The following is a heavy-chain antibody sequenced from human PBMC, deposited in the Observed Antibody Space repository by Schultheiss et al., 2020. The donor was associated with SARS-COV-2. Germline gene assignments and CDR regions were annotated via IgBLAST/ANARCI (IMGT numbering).Heavy chain of an antibody. CDR2: ISSSSNYI. CDR3: ARDMFERLVRHGMDV. J-gene: IGHJ6*02. CDR1: GFTFNTYS. Sequence: GGSLRLSCAASGFTFNTYSMNWVRQAPGKGLEWVASISSSSNYIYYGDSVKGRFTISRDNAKNSLYLQMNSLRAEDTAVYYCARDMFERLVRHGMDVWGQGTTVTVSS. D-gene: IGHD6-13*01. V-gene: IGHV3-21*01.